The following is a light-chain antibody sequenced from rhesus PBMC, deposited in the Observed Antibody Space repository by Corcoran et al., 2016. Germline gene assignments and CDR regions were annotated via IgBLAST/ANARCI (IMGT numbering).Light chain of an antibody. CDR2: ENN. V-gene: IGLV1-85*01. J-gene: IGLJ6*01. Sequence: QSVLTQPPSVSGAPGQRVTISCTGSTPNIGTHSVQWYQQFPGTAPKLLIYENNKRPSGVSDRFSGSRSGTSASLTIAGLQSEDEADYYCQSFDINLSADVFGGGTEWTVL. CDR3: QSFDINLSADV. CDR1: TPNIGTHS.